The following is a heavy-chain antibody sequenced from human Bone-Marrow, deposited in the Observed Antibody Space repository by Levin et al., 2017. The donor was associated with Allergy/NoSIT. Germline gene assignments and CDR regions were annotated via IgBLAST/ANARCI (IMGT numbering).Heavy chain of an antibody. CDR2: ISSASYPI. V-gene: IGHV3-48*02. D-gene: IGHD3-16*01. CDR3: ARDKVSVGAGDGGAASGYYYYYGMDV. CDR1: GFTFSSFG. Sequence: GGSLRLSCAASGFTFSSFGMNWVRQAPGTGLEWVSYISSASYPIYYADSVKGRFTISRDNVKNSLYLQMNSLRDEDTAVYYCARDKVSVGAGDGGAASGYYYYYGMDVWGQGTTVTVSS. J-gene: IGHJ6*02.